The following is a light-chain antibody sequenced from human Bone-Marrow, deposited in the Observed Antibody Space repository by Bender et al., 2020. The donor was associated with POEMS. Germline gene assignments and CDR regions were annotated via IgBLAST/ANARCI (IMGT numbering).Light chain of an antibody. CDR2: EDN. CDR3: QSYDSAKEV. J-gene: IGLJ7*01. V-gene: IGLV6-57*03. CDR1: SGSITSNY. Sequence: NFMLTQPHSVSESPGKTVTISCTRSSGSITSNYVQWYQQRPGSAPTTVIYEDNQRPSGVPDRFSGSIDRSSNSAFLTISGLKTEDEADYYCQSYDSAKEVFGGGTQLTVL.